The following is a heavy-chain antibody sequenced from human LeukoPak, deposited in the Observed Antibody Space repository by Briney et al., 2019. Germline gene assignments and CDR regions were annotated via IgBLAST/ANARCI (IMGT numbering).Heavy chain of an antibody. J-gene: IGHJ2*01. V-gene: IGHV3-23*01. CDR2: ISGSGGST. D-gene: IGHD3-22*01. CDR3: ARDYYDSSGYYYGPPNYWYFDL. Sequence: GGSLRLSCAASGFTFSSYAMSWVRQAPGKGLEWVSAISGSGGSTYYADSVKGRFTISRDNSKNTLYLQVNSLRAEDTAVYYCARDYYDSSGYYYGPPNYWYFDLWGRGTLVTVSS. CDR1: GFTFSSYA.